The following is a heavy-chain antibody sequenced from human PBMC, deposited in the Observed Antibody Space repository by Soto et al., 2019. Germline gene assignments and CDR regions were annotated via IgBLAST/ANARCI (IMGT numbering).Heavy chain of an antibody. CDR2: ITHSGDST. CDR1: GFTFSTYA. D-gene: IGHD6-6*01. J-gene: IGHJ4*02. Sequence: PGGSLRLSCAASGFTFSTYAMSWVRQAPGKGLEWVSAITHSGDSTYYADSVKGRFTISRDNSKNTLYLQMNSLRADDTAIYYCATGSSAGAGYYFDYWGQGTLVTVSS. CDR3: ATGSSAGAGYYFDY. V-gene: IGHV3-23*01.